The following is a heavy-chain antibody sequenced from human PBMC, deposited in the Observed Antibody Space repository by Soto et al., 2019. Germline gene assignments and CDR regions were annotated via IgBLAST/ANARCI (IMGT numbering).Heavy chain of an antibody. CDR1: GFTVSNSY. CDR3: ARGFQSSFGY. D-gene: IGHD2-21*01. J-gene: IGHJ4*02. V-gene: IGHV3-53*01. CDR2: IYSGGST. Sequence: PGGSLTLSCAASGFTVSNSYMSWVRQAPGKGLEWVSVIYSGGSTYYADSVKGRFTISRDSSKNPLYLQMNSLRAEDTAVYYCARGFQSSFGYWGQGTLVTVSS.